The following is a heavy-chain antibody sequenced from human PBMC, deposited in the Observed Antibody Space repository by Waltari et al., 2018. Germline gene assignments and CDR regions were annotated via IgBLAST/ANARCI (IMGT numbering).Heavy chain of an antibody. CDR3: ARVMYNWNYGVSRWDALDI. V-gene: IGHV4-31*03. Sequence: QVQLQESGPGLVKPSQTLSLTCTVSGGSIRSAAYYWSWIRQHPGKGLEWAGDIFSSGTAYYNPSLGDRVTISVDTSKNQFSLNIYSVTAADTAVYYCARVMYNWNYGVSRWDALDIWGQGTMVTVTP. CDR1: GGSIRSAAYY. CDR2: IFSSGTA. D-gene: IGHD1-7*01. J-gene: IGHJ3*02.